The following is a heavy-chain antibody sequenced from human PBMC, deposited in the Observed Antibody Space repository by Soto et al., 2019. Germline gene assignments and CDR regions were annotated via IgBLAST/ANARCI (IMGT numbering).Heavy chain of an antibody. Sequence: QAQLQESGPGLMKPSQTLSLPCTVSGGSISSGGYYWNWIRQHPGKGLEWIGYIYYSVSTYYNPSLKRRVTISVDTSKNQFSLKLSSVPAAHTAVYYCARSVFTWGHPTLVTVSP. CDR2: IYYSVST. J-gene: IGHJ4*01. D-gene: IGHD3-10*02. CDR1: GGSISSGGYY. CDR3: ARSVFT. V-gene: IGHV4-31*03.